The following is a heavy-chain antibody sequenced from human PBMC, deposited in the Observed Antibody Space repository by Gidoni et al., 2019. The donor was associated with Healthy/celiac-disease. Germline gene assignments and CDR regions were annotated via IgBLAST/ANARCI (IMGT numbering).Heavy chain of an antibody. J-gene: IGHJ3*02. CDR3: ARDRYDSSGYDAFDI. Sequence: EVQLVESGGGLVQPGGSLRLSCEASGFTVSSNYMSWVREAPGKGLEWVSVIYSGGSTYYADSVKGRFTISRHNSKNTLYLQMNSLRAEDTAVYYCARDRYDSSGYDAFDIWGQGTMVTVSS. CDR1: GFTVSSNY. V-gene: IGHV3-53*04. D-gene: IGHD3-22*01. CDR2: IYSGGST.